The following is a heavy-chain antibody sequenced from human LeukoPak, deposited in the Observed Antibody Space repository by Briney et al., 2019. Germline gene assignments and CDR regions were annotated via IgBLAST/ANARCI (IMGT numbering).Heavy chain of an antibody. J-gene: IGHJ4*02. Sequence: HPGGSLRLSCAASGFTFSSYAMSWVRQAPGKGLEWVSAISGSGGTTHYADSVKGRFTISRDRSKNTLYLQTHSLRAEDTAVYYCAKDAFCTSTNCYASYFDYWGQGTLVTVSS. D-gene: IGHD2-2*01. CDR3: AKDAFCTSTNCYASYFDY. V-gene: IGHV3-23*01. CDR1: GFTFSSYA. CDR2: ISGSGGTT.